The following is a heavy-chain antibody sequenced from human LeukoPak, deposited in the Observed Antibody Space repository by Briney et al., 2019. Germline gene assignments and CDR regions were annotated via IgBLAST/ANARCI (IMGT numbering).Heavy chain of an antibody. CDR3: PSVGRGIAARRAFPSYYMDV. CDR1: GYTFTSYD. Sequence: GASVKVSCKASGYTFTSYDINWVRQATGQGLEWMGWMNPNSGNTGYAQKFQGRVTMTRNTSISTAYMELSSLRSEDTAVYYCPSVGRGIAARRAFPSYYMDVSGKGTTVTVSS. D-gene: IGHD6-6*01. J-gene: IGHJ6*03. V-gene: IGHV1-8*01. CDR2: MNPNSGNT.